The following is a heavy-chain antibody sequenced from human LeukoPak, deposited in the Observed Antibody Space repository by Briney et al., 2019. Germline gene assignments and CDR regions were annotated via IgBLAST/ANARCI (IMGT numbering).Heavy chain of an antibody. CDR1: GFTFTSYA. J-gene: IGHJ6*02. D-gene: IGHD6-13*01. CDR2: ISYDGSNK. V-gene: IGHV3-30*04. Sequence: PGGSLRLSCAASGFTFTSYAMSWVRQAPGKGLEWVAVISYDGSNKYYADSVKGRFTISRDNSKNTLYLQMNSLRAEDTAVYYCAREGIALANYYYGMDVWGQGTTVTVSS. CDR3: AREGIALANYYYGMDV.